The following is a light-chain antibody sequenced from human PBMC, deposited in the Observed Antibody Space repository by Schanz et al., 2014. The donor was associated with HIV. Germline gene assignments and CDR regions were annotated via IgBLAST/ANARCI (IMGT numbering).Light chain of an antibody. Sequence: QSVLTQPPSVSGAPGQRITISCTGSSSNIGAGYYVHWYQQFPGTAPKLLIYENNHRPSGVPDRISGSRSATSASLAITGLKAEDEADYYCQSYDSSLRVVVFGGGTKLTVL. J-gene: IGLJ2*01. CDR2: ENN. V-gene: IGLV1-40*01. CDR1: SSNIGAGYY. CDR3: QSYDSSLRVVV.